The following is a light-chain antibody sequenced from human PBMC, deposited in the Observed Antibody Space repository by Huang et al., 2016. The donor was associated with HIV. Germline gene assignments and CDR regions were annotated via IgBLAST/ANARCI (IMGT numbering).Light chain of an antibody. CDR1: QSLFFSSNKRSY. CDR3: QQYYHNPLT. Sequence: DIVMTQSPDSLTVSLGERATINCRSSQSLFFSSNKRSYLVWYQKKPGQPPKLVISWAPARESGVPDRFSGSGSETHFTLTINSLQAEDVAVYYCQQYYHNPLTFGGGTKVEI. V-gene: IGKV4-1*01. CDR2: WAP. J-gene: IGKJ4*01.